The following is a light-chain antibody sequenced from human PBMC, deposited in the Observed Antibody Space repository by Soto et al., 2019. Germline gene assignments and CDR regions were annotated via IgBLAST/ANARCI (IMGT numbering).Light chain of an antibody. CDR2: DAS. V-gene: IGKV3-11*01. CDR3: QQRSNRPIT. CDR1: QSGTKY. J-gene: IGKJ4*01. Sequence: EIVLTKLPSPLALSPWERVTLSFRASQSGTKYLAWYEQRPGPAPRLLIYDASNRATGIPARFSGRGSGTDFSLTISSLEPADFATYYCQQRSNRPITFGGVTKGEIK.